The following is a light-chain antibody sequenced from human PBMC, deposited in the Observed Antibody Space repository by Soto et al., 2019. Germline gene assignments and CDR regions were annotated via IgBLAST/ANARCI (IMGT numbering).Light chain of an antibody. J-gene: IGKJ5*01. Sequence: DIQMTQSPASLSASVGDRVTITCRASQSISSWLAWYQQKPGKAPKLLIYAASTLQSGVPSRFSGSGAGTDFTLTISSLQPEDFATYYCQQYNTYSTFGQGTRLEIK. CDR1: QSISSW. V-gene: IGKV1-5*01. CDR3: QQYNTYST. CDR2: AAS.